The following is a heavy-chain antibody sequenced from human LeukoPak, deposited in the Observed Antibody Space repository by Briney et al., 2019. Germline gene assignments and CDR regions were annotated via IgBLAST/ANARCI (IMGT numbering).Heavy chain of an antibody. V-gene: IGHV4-59*01. CDR3: ASSGYSGYDYGALN. J-gene: IGHJ4*02. D-gene: IGHD5-12*01. CDR1: GGSISSYY. CDR2: IYYSGST. Sequence: TPSETLSLTCTVSGGSISSYYWSWIRQPPGKGLEWIGYIYYSGSTNYNPSLKSRVTISVDTSKNQFSLKLSSVTAADTAVYYCASSGYSGYDYGALNWGQGTLVTVSS.